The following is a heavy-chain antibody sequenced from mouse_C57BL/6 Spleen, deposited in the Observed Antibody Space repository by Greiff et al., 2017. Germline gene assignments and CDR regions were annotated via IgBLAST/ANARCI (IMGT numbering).Heavy chain of an antibody. CDR2: IYPGDGDT. V-gene: IGHV1-80*01. J-gene: IGHJ3*01. CDR1: GYAFSSYW. CDR3: ARAGYGKLAY. D-gene: IGHD2-10*02. Sequence: QVHVKQSGAELVKPGASVKISCKASGYAFSSYWMNWVKQRPGKGLEWIGQIYPGDGDTNYNGKFKGKATLTADKSSSTAYMQLSSLTSEDSAVYFCARAGYGKLAYWGQGTLVTVSA.